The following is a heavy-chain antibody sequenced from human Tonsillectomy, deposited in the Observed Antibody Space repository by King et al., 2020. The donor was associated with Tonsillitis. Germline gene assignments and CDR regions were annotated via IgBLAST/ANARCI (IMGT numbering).Heavy chain of an antibody. V-gene: IGHV3-21*01. D-gene: IGHD3-9*01. CDR1: GFTFRSYS. CDR3: AREAFRYDILTGFYGMDV. J-gene: IGHJ6*02. Sequence: VQLVESGGGLVEPGGSLRLSCAASGFTFRSYSMNWVRQAPGKGLEWVSSITSRSNYINYADSVKCRFTISRDNAKNSLYLQMNSLRAEDTAVYYCAREAFRYDILTGFYGMDVWGQGTTVTVSS. CDR2: ITSRSNYI.